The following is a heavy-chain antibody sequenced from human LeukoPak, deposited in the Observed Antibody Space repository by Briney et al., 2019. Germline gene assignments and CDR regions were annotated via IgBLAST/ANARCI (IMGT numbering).Heavy chain of an antibody. CDR3: ASVGRYSSGWYFDY. D-gene: IGHD6-19*01. CDR1: GYSISSGYY. Sequence: SETLSLTCTVSGYSISSGYYWDWIRQPPGKGLEWIGSIYHSGSTYYNPSLKSRVTISVDTSKNQFSLKLSSVTAADTAVYYCASVGRYSSGWYFDYWGQGTQVTVSS. CDR2: IYHSGST. V-gene: IGHV4-38-2*02. J-gene: IGHJ4*02.